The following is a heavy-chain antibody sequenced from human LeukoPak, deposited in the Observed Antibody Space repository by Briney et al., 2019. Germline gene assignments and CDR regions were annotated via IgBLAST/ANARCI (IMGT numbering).Heavy chain of an antibody. CDR3: ARVSSQTAMVQYYYYYYMDV. CDR1: GFTFSSYG. Sequence: PGGSLRLSCAASGFTFSSYGMGWVRQAPGKGLEWVSAISGSGGSTYYADSVKGRFTISRDNSKNTLYLQMNSLRAEDTAVYYCARVSSQTAMVQYYYYYYMDVWGKGTTVTISS. D-gene: IGHD5-18*01. J-gene: IGHJ6*03. V-gene: IGHV3-23*01. CDR2: ISGSGGST.